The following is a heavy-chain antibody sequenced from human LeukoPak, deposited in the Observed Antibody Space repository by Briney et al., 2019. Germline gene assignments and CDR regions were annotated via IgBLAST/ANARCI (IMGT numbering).Heavy chain of an antibody. CDR3: AKTMVRGVLDWSYDF. D-gene: IGHD3-10*01. Sequence: GGSLRLSCAASGFTFSSYGMHWVRQAPGKGLEGVALISYDGSNKYYADSVKGRFTISRDNSRNTLFLQMNSLRAEDTAVYYCAKTMVRGVLDWSYDFWGQGTLVTVSS. J-gene: IGHJ4*02. V-gene: IGHV3-30*18. CDR1: GFTFSSYG. CDR2: ISYDGSNK.